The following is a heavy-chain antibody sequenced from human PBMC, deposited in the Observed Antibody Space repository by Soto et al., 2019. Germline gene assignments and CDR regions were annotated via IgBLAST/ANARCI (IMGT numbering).Heavy chain of an antibody. CDR2: VFPSGTT. Sequence: SETLSLTCGVSGGSLSGATYSWNWIRQPPGKGLEWIGYVFPSGTTYYNPSLKSRVTISIDVSKNQFSLSLRSLTAADTAVYYCARSREFDYWSQGTLVTVSS. CDR1: GGSLSGATYS. V-gene: IGHV4-30-2*01. CDR3: ARSREFDY. J-gene: IGHJ4*02.